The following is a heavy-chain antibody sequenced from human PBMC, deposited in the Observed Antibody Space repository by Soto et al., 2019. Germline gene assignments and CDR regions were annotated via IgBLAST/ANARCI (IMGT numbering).Heavy chain of an antibody. D-gene: IGHD2-2*01. Sequence: ASVNVYCKGFGYSFMKYGINWVRQAPGQGLEWVGWISPYSGYTHSAQKFHGRLTLTTDTAASTAYMELRILRSADTALYYCAREASVLIPAAQPSRFDSWGQGTLVTVS. CDR2: ISPYSGYT. V-gene: IGHV1-18*01. CDR3: AREASVLIPAAQPSRFDS. CDR1: GYSFMKYG. J-gene: IGHJ4*02.